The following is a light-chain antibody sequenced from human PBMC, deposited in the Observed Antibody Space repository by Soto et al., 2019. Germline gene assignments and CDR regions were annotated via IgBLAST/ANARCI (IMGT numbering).Light chain of an antibody. CDR3: PQYDSPPPP. Sequence: DIVMTQSPDSLAVSLGERATINCKSSQSVLFNSNNKNYLAWYQHKPRQPPKLLIYLASTRHSGGPERFSGSGSATDFTLNISNLQPEDVAAYYCPQYDSPPPPFGHGTKVE. CDR1: QSVLFNSNNKNY. CDR2: LAS. J-gene: IGKJ1*01. V-gene: IGKV4-1*01.